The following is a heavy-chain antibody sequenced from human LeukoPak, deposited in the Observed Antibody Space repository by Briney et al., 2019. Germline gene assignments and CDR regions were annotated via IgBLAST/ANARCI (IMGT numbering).Heavy chain of an antibody. D-gene: IGHD6-19*01. V-gene: IGHV3-74*01. CDR3: ARAQVGSGWYNGDY. CDR2: IKTDGRST. J-gene: IGHJ4*02. CDR1: GFTFSTYW. Sequence: GGSLRLSCAASGFTFSTYWTDWVRQAPGKGLVWVSHIKTDGRSTTYADSVKGRFTISRDNAKNPLSLQMNSLRAEDTAVYYCARAQVGSGWYNGDYWGQGTLVTVSS.